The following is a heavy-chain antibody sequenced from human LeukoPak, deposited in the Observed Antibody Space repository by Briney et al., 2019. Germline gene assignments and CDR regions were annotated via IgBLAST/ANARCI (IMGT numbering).Heavy chain of an antibody. CDR3: ARHYGP. J-gene: IGHJ4*02. CDR1: GGSINNYY. Sequence: SETLSLTCTVSGGSINNYYWSWIRQPPGKGLDWIGLIYYSGSTRYNPSFESRVTISVDTSKNQFSLKLNSVTATDTAVYYCARHYGPWGQGTLVTVSS. D-gene: IGHD3-10*01. CDR2: IYYSGST. V-gene: IGHV4-59*08.